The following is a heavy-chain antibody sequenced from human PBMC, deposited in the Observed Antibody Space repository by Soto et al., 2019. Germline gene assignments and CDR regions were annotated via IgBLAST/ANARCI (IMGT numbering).Heavy chain of an antibody. CDR3: ARGGLQHALDV. D-gene: IGHD6-13*01. Sequence: EVQLVESGGGLVQPGGSLRLSCAASRFTFGNYWMYWVRQAPGKGLVWVSRVNNDGTDTTHADSVKGRFTISRDNAENTLYLQMNSLRAEDTAVYYCARGGLQHALDVWGQGSTVTVSS. V-gene: IGHV3-74*03. CDR1: RFTFGNYW. CDR2: VNNDGTDT. J-gene: IGHJ6*02.